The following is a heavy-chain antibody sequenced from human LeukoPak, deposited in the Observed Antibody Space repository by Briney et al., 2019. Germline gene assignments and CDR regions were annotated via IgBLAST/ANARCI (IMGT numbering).Heavy chain of an antibody. V-gene: IGHV3-21*01. CDR3: AREGLLYRQVYMDV. J-gene: IGHJ6*03. D-gene: IGHD2-2*02. Sequence: GGSLRLSCAASGFTFSSYSMNWVRQAPGKGLEWVSSISSSSSYIYYADSVKGRFTISRDNAKNSLYLQMNSLRAEDTAVYYCAREGLLYRQVYMDVWAKGPRSPSP. CDR1: GFTFSSYS. CDR2: ISSSSSYI.